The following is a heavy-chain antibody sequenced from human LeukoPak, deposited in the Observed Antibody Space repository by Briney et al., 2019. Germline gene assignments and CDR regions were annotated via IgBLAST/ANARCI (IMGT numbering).Heavy chain of an antibody. CDR2: IYSGGNT. V-gene: IGHV3-53*01. D-gene: IGHD2-2*02. CDR1: GFTVSSNY. Sequence: GGSLRLSCAASGFTVSSNYMSWVRQAPGKGLEWVSVIYSGGNTYYADSVKGRFTFSRDNSKNTLYLQMNSLRAEDTAVYYCARGYCSTTSCYTGDYWGQGTLVTVSS. J-gene: IGHJ4*01. CDR3: ARGYCSTTSCYTGDY.